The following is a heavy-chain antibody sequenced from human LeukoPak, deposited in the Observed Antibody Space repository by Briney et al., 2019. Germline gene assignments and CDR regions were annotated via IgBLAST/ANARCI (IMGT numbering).Heavy chain of an antibody. CDR3: AKSYGDYVYFDY. D-gene: IGHD4-17*01. J-gene: IGHJ4*02. CDR2: INTDGSST. Sequence: PGGSLRLSCAASGFTFTRYWMHWVRQAPGKGLVWVSRINTDGSSTAYADSVKGRFTISRDNAKNSLYLQMNSLRAEDTALYYCAKSYGDYVYFDYWGQGTLVTVSS. CDR1: GFTFTRYW. V-gene: IGHV3-74*01.